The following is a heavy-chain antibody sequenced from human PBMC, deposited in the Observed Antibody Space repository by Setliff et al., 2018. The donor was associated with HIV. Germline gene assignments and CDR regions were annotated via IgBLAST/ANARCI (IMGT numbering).Heavy chain of an antibody. CDR2: IYTSGST. D-gene: IGHD3-10*01. J-gene: IGHJ6*03. V-gene: IGHV4-4*08. CDR1: GGSISSYY. Sequence: SETLSLTCTVSGGSISSYYWSWIRQPPGKGLEWIGYIYTSGSTNYNPSLKSRVTISVDTSKNQFSLKLSSVTAADTAVYYCARDILSPTLNYMDAWGKGTTVTVSS. CDR3: ARDILSPTLNYMDA.